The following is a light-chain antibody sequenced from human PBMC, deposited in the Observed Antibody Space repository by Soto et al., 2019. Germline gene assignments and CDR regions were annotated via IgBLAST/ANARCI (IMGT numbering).Light chain of an antibody. V-gene: IGKV1-39*01. CDR2: GAA. J-gene: IGKJ2*01. CDR3: QQTYTTPFA. CDR1: QTIDNY. Sequence: DMQMTQSPSSLSASVGDRVTITCRPSQTIDNYLNWYQHKPGKAPRLLIYGAATLQSGGSSRFTGSASGPDFTPTIDKLQAEDFATYYGQQTYTTPFAFGQGTKLEI.